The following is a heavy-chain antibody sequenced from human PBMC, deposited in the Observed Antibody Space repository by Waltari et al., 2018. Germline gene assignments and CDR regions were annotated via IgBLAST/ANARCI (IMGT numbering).Heavy chain of an antibody. V-gene: IGHV4-59*11. CDR3: ARHYGSGTYPLDF. CDR2: IYDSGTT. CDR1: GGSISGHY. J-gene: IGHJ4*02. Sequence: QVQLQESGPGLVKPSETLSLTCTVSGGSISGHYWSWIRQPPGKGLEWIAYIYDSGTTNYHPALKSRVTISVDTSRNQVSLKLSSVTAADTAVYYCARHYGSGTYPLDFWGQGTLVTVSS. D-gene: IGHD3-10*01.